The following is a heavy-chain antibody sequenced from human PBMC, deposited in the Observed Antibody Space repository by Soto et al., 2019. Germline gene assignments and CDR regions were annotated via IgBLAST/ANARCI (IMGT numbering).Heavy chain of an antibody. Sequence: ASVKVSCKASGYTFTGYYMHWVRQAPGQGLEWMGWINPNSGGTNYAQKFQGWVTMTRDTSISTAYMELSRLRSDDTAVYYCAREAEQYSSSWYTHLHYYYYGMDVWGQGTTVTVSS. CDR2: INPNSGGT. V-gene: IGHV1-2*04. J-gene: IGHJ6*02. D-gene: IGHD6-13*01. CDR3: AREAEQYSSSWYTHLHYYYYGMDV. CDR1: GYTFTGYY.